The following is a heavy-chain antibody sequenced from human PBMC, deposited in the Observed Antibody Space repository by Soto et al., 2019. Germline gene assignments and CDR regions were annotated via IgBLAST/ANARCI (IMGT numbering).Heavy chain of an antibody. CDR1: GFTFGTFA. J-gene: IGHJ6*02. Sequence: GGSLRLSCAASGFTFGTFAMHWVRQAPGKGLEWVAVISNDGSNKYFLDSVKGRFTVSRDNSSNTLYLQMDSRRAEDTAVYYCARDKKPFNWSRSILKPYYCCMVVWCPGPTLTVSS. V-gene: IGHV3-30-3*01. CDR2: ISNDGSNK. CDR3: ARDKKPFNWSRSILKPYYCCMVV. D-gene: IGHD1-1*01.